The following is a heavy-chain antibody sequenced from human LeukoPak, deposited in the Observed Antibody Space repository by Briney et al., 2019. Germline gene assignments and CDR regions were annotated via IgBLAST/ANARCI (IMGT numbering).Heavy chain of an antibody. CDR2: ISTYNGHT. CDR1: GYTFTSYG. CDR3: ARGGRWELPRPYAFDI. V-gene: IGHV1-18*01. Sequence: ASVKVSCKASGYTFTSYGISWLRQAPGQGLEWMGWISTYNGHTNYAQKLQGRVTMTTDTSTSTAYMELRNLRSDDTAVYYGARGGRWELPRPYAFDIWGQGTM. D-gene: IGHD1-26*01. J-gene: IGHJ3*02.